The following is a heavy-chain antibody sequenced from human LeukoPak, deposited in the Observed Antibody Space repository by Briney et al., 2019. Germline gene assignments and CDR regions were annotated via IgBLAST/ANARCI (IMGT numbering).Heavy chain of an antibody. CDR3: AKDGLSGYNFDY. Sequence: GGSLRLSCAASGFTFSSYAMAWVRQAPGKGLEWVSSITNAAGTTSHADSVKGRFTISRDNSKNTLYLQMNSLRGEDTAVYYCAKDGLSGYNFDYWGQGTLVTVSS. D-gene: IGHD5-24*01. CDR2: ITNAAGTT. V-gene: IGHV3-23*01. CDR1: GFTFSSYA. J-gene: IGHJ4*02.